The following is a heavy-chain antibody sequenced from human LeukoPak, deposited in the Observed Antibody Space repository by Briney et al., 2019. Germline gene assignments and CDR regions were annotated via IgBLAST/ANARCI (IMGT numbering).Heavy chain of an antibody. CDR2: IQNDGTFT. J-gene: IGHJ4*02. CDR3: ARGAEYCYDSSALLDY. CDR1: GLTFSYHW. V-gene: IGHV3-74*01. Sequence: GGSLRLSCAASGLTFSYHWMHWVRQAPGKGLVWVSRIQNDGTFTTYADSVKGRFTISRDNTKNTLYLQMNSLRVEDTAVYYCARGAEYCYDSSALLDYWGQGIMVSVSS. D-gene: IGHD3-22*01.